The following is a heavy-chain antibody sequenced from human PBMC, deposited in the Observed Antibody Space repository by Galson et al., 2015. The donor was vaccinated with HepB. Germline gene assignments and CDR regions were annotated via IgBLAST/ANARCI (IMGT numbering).Heavy chain of an antibody. D-gene: IGHD4/OR15-4a*01. CDR2: TSDKGNGYTT. CDR3: VSGAKYSFDY. V-gene: IGHV3-72*01. Sequence: SLRLSCAVSGFSFSDHYMDWVRQAPGTGLEWIGRTSDKGNGYTTGYAASVKGRFTISRDDSKNSLYLQMDSLKTEDTAVYYCVSGAKYSFDYWGQGALVTVSS. J-gene: IGHJ4*02. CDR1: GFSFSDHY.